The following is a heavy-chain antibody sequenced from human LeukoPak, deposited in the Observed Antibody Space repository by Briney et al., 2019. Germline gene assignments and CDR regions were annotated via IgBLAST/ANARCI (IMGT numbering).Heavy chain of an antibody. CDR1: GFCFNDAW. D-gene: IGHD1-26*01. CDR3: ARAALSALGATYFDY. Sequence: GGSLRLSCATFGFCFNDAWLSWVRQAPGEGLGRVAFIRYEGSNKYYADSVKGRFTISRDNSKNTLYLQMNSLRAEDTAVYYCARAALSALGATYFDYWGQGTLVTVSS. J-gene: IGHJ4*02. V-gene: IGHV3-30*02. CDR2: IRYEGSNK.